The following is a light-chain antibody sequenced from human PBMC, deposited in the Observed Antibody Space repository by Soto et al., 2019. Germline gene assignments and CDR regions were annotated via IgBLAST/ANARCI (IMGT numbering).Light chain of an antibody. V-gene: IGLV1-44*01. J-gene: IGLJ2*01. Sequence: QSVLTQPPSASGTPGQRVTISCSGSSSNIGSDTVNWYQQLPGTAPKLLIYNNNQRPSGVPDRFSGSKSGTSGSLAISGLQSEDEADYFCASWDDSLNGPVFGGGTQLTVL. CDR3: ASWDDSLNGPV. CDR2: NNN. CDR1: SSNIGSDT.